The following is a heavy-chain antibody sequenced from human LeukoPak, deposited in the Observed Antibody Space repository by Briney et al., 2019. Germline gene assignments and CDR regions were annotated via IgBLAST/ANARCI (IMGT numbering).Heavy chain of an antibody. D-gene: IGHD6-13*01. CDR3: ARGGRGEQQLVYFDY. CDR2: IIPIFGTA. Sequence: SVKVSCKASGGTFSSYAISWVRQAPGQGLEWMGGIIPIFGTANYAQKFQGRVTITTDESTSTAYMELSSLRSEDTAVYYRARGGRGEQQLVYFDYWGQGTLVTVSS. V-gene: IGHV1-69*05. J-gene: IGHJ4*02. CDR1: GGTFSSYA.